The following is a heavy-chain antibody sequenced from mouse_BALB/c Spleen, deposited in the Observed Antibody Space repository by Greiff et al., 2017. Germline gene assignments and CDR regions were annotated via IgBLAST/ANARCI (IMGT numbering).Heavy chain of an antibody. CDR3: ARGVDFDY. D-gene: IGHD1-1*01. V-gene: IGHV1S137*01. Sequence: VQLQQSGAELVRPGVSVKISCKGSGYTFTDYAMHWVKQSPAKSLEWIGVISTYYGDASYNQKFKGKATMTVDKSSSTAYMELARLTSEDSAIYYCARGVDFDYWGQGTTLTVSS. CDR2: ISTYYGDA. J-gene: IGHJ2*01. CDR1: GYTFTDYA.